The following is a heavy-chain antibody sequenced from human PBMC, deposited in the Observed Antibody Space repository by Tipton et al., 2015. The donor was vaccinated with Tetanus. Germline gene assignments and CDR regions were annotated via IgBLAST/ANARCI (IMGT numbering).Heavy chain of an antibody. D-gene: IGHD3-9*01. CDR3: AKFLVVITQGYYHTMDV. CDR1: GFTLSDYY. J-gene: IGHJ6*02. Sequence: GSLRLSCAASGFTLSDYYMSWIRQAPGKGLEWLSYISSSGATINYADSVKGRFTLSRDTAKNSLYLLMDSLRAEDTAVYFCAKFLVVITQGYYHTMDVWGQGTTVTVSS. CDR2: ISSSGATI. V-gene: IGHV3-11*01.